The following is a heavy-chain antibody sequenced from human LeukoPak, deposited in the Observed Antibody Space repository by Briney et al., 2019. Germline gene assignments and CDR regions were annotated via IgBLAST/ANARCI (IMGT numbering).Heavy chain of an antibody. CDR1: GYTFTSYA. CDR2: INTNTGNP. V-gene: IGHV7-4-1*02. D-gene: IGHD6-13*01. CDR3: ARVDPMTSSWYPCFDY. Sequence: ASVKVSCKASGYTFTSYAMNWVRQAPGQGLEWMRWINTNTGNPTYAQGFTGRFVFSLDTSVSTAYLQISSLKAEDTAVYYCARVDPMTSSWYPCFDYWGQGNLVTVSS. J-gene: IGHJ4*02.